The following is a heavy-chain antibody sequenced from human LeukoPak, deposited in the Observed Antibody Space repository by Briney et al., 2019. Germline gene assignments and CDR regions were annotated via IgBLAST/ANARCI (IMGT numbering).Heavy chain of an antibody. Sequence: ASVKVSCKASGYTFTSYYMHWVRQAPGQGLEWMGIINPSGGSTNYAQKFQGRVTMTRDTSTSTVYMDLSSLRSEDTAVYYCAREEGIGPRYFDLWGRGTLVTVSS. CDR3: AREEGIGPRYFDL. D-gene: IGHD2-21*01. CDR2: INPSGGST. V-gene: IGHV1-46*01. J-gene: IGHJ2*01. CDR1: GYTFTSYY.